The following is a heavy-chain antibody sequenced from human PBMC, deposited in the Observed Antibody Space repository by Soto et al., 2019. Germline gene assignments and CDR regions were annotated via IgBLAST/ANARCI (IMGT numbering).Heavy chain of an antibody. CDR1: GGTFSSYA. Sequence: QVQLVQSGAEVKKPGSSVKVSCKASGGTFSSYAISWVRQAPGQGLEWMGGIIPIFGTANYAQKFQGRVTITADESTSTAYMELSSLRSEDTAVYYCARDLGPTVTTFPYYYYGMDVWGQGTTVTVSS. CDR3: ARDLGPTVTTFPYYYYGMDV. J-gene: IGHJ6*02. D-gene: IGHD4-4*01. CDR2: IIPIFGTA. V-gene: IGHV1-69*01.